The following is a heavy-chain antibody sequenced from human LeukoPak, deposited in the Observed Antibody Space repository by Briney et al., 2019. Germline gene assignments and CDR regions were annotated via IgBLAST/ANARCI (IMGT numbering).Heavy chain of an antibody. CDR3: ARAVDDSSGYYLDY. J-gene: IGHJ4*02. CDR2: INPNSGGT. D-gene: IGHD3-22*01. V-gene: IGHV1-2*04. Sequence: GASVKVSCKASGYTFTGYYMHWVRQAPGQGLEWMGRINPNSGGTNYAQKFQGWVTMTRDTSISTAYMELSRLRSDDTAVYYCARAVDDSSGYYLDYWGQGTLVTVSS. CDR1: GYTFTGYY.